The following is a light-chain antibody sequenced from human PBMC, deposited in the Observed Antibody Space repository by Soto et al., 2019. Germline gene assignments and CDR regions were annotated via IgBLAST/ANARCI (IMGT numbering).Light chain of an antibody. V-gene: IGKV1-12*01. CDR2: GAS. CDR1: QGISSS. J-gene: IGKJ2*01. CDR3: QEGDKCPRS. Sequence: DIQMTQSPPSVSASVGDNVTVSCRASQGISSSLAWYQQKPGKAPKLLIYGASTVQSGVPSRFSGRGSATDFTLTIRSLQPADFATYYCQEGDKCPRSFDPGTKGDI.